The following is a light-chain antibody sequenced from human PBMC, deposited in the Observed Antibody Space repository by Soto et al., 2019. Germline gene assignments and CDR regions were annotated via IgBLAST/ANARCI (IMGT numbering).Light chain of an antibody. J-gene: IGKJ4*01. CDR3: QQRSNWPLT. CDR1: QSVSNNY. CDR2: GAS. V-gene: IGKV3D-20*02. Sequence: EIVMTQSPATLPVYPGERATLSCRASQSVSNNYLAWYQQKPGQAPRLLIYGASNRATGIPDRFSGSGSGTDFTLTINSLEPEDFAVYYCQQRSNWPLTFGGRTKAAI.